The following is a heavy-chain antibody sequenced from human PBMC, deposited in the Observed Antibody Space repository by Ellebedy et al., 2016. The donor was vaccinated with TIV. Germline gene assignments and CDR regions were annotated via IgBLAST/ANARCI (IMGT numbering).Heavy chain of an antibody. CDR3: ARDRRDSYKPLGDS. J-gene: IGHJ5*01. CDR2: TSGYNGDT. D-gene: IGHD5-24*01. V-gene: IGHV1-18*01. CDR1: GYTFSSHG. Sequence: AASVKVSCKASGYTFSSHGISWVRQAPGQGLEWMGWTSGYNGDTNYARKLQGRITMTTDTSTSTVYMELRSLRSDDTAVYYCARDRRDSYKPLGDSWGQGTLVTVSS.